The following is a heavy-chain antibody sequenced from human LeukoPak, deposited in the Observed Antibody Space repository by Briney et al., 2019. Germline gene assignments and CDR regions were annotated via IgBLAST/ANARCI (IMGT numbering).Heavy chain of an antibody. Sequence: GGSLRLSCAASGFTVSSNYMSWVRQAPGKGLEWVSAISGSGGSTYYADSVKGRFTISRDNSKNTLYLQMNSLRAEDTAVYYCAKRGTMGMVRGVTLAYWGQGTLVTVSS. V-gene: IGHV3-23*01. CDR1: GFTVSSNY. D-gene: IGHD3-10*01. CDR2: ISGSGGST. CDR3: AKRGTMGMVRGVTLAY. J-gene: IGHJ4*02.